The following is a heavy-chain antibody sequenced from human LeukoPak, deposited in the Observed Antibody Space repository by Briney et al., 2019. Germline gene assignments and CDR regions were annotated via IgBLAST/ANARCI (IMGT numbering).Heavy chain of an antibody. CDR1: GGSISSYY. V-gene: IGHV4-4*07. J-gene: IGHJ5*02. CDR3: ARSSSSSWGWFDP. CDR2: IYTSGST. D-gene: IGHD6-13*01. Sequence: PSETLSLTCTVSGGSISSYYWSWLRQPAGKGLEWIGRIYTSGSTNYNPSLKSRVTISVDKSKNQFSLKLSSVTAADTAVYYCARSSSSSWGWFDPWGQGTLVTVSS.